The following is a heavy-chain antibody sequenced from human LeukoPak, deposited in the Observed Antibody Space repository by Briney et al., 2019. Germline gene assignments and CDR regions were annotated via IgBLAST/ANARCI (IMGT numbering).Heavy chain of an antibody. J-gene: IGHJ4*02. D-gene: IGHD7-27*01. V-gene: IGHV3-11*04. CDR1: GASISGSGYY. Sequence: LSLTCAVSGASISGSGYYLGWIRQPPGKGLEWVSYITNTGNSMEYVDSVKGRFTTSRDNSKNSLYLQMNSLRAEDTAVYYCGRGHWGLDYWGQGALVTVSS. CDR2: ITNTGNSM. CDR3: GRGHWGLDY.